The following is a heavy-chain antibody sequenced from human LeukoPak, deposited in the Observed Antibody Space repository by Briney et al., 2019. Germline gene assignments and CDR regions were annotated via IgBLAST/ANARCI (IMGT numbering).Heavy chain of an antibody. CDR2: IYHSGST. CDR3: ARRRPYSGSYSWFDP. J-gene: IGHJ5*02. CDR1: GYSISSGYY. D-gene: IGHD1-26*01. V-gene: IGHV4-38-2*01. Sequence: PSETLSLTCAVSGYSISSGYYWGWIRQPPGKGLEWMGSIYHSGSTYYNPSLKSRVTISVDTSNKQFSLKLSCVPAADTAVYYCARRRPYSGSYSWFDPWGQGTLVTVSS.